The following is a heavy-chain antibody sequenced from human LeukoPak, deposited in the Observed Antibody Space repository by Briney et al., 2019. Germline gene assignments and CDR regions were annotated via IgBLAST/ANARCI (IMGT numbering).Heavy chain of an antibody. Sequence: PSETLSLTCAVSGGSISSNNWWSWVRQPPGKGLEWIGEIYHSGSTNYNPSLKSRVTISVDKSKNQFSLKLSSVTAADTAVYYCARGWAAGTNAFDIWGQGTMVTVSS. V-gene: IGHV4-4*02. CDR2: IYHSGST. CDR1: GGSISSNNW. J-gene: IGHJ3*02. CDR3: ARGWAAGTNAFDI. D-gene: IGHD3-10*01.